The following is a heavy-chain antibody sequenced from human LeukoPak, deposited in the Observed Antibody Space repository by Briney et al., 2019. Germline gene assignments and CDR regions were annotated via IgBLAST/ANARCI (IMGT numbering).Heavy chain of an antibody. CDR3: ARDPVPMVRGPVGY. CDR2: ISAYNGNT. D-gene: IGHD3-10*01. J-gene: IGHJ4*02. CDR1: GYTFTSYG. V-gene: IGHV1-18*01. Sequence: GSVKVSCKASGYTFTSYGISWVRLAPGQGLEWVGGISAYNGNTDYAQKLKGRVTMTTDTSTSTAYMELRSLRSDDTAVYYCARDPVPMVRGPVGYWGQGTLVTVSS.